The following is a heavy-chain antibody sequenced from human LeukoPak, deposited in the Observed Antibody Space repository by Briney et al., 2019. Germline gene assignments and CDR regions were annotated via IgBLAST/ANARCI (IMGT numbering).Heavy chain of an antibody. CDR2: INPNSGGT. J-gene: IGHJ4*02. V-gene: IGHV1-2*02. CDR1: GYTFTGYY. Sequence: ASVKVPCKASGYTFTGYYMHWVRQAPGQGLEWMGWINPNSGGTNYAQKFQGRVTMTRDTSISTAYMELSRLRSDDTAVYYCARGVVVAATGFDYWGQGTLVTVSS. CDR3: ARGVVVAATGFDY. D-gene: IGHD2-15*01.